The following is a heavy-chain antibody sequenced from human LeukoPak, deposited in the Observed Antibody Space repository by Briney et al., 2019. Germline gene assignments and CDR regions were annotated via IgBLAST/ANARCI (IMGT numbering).Heavy chain of an antibody. V-gene: IGHV7-4-1*02. J-gene: IGHJ4*02. D-gene: IGHD1-26*01. Sequence: ASVKVSCKASGYTSTSYAMNWVRQAPGQGLEWMGWINTNTGNPTYAQGFTGRFVFSLDTSVSTAYLQISSLKAEDTAVYYCATGPVGATATGDYWGQGTLVTVSS. CDR2: INTNTGNP. CDR3: ATGPVGATATGDY. CDR1: GYTSTSYA.